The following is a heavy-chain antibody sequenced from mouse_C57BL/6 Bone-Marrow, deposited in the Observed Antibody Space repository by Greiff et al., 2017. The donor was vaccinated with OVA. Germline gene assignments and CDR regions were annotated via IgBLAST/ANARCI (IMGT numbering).Heavy chain of an antibody. CDR3: ARADYGAY. D-gene: IGHD2-4*01. CDR2: ISDGGSYT. V-gene: IGHV5-4*03. CDR1: GFTFSSYA. Sequence: EVKLVESGGGLVKPGGSLKLSCAASGFTFSSYAMSWVRQTPEKRLEWVATISDGGSYTYYPDNVKGRFTISRDNAKNNLYLQMSHLKSEDTAMYYCARADYGAYWGQGTTLTVSS. J-gene: IGHJ2*01.